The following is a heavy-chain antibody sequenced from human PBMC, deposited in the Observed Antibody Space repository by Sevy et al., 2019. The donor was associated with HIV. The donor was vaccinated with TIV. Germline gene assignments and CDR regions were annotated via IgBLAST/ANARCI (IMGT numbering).Heavy chain of an antibody. CDR3: TTGKYSSGWYYFDY. D-gene: IGHD6-19*01. CDR2: IKSKTDGGTT. V-gene: IGHV3-15*01. J-gene: IGHJ4*02. Sequence: GGSLRLSCAASGFTFSNAWMSWVRQAPGKGLEWVGRIKSKTDGGTTDHAAPVKGRFTISRDDSKNTLYLQMNSLKTEDTAVYYCTTGKYSSGWYYFDYWGQGTLVTVSS. CDR1: GFTFSNAW.